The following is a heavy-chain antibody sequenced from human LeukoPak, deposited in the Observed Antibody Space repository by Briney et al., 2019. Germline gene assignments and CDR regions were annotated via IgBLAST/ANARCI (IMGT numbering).Heavy chain of an antibody. Sequence: GGSLRLSCAASGFTFSSYGMHWVRQAPGKGLEWVAFIRYDGSNKYYADSVKGRFTISRDNSDRTVYLQMNSLRTEDTAVYYCAKGLHSSSWNDPFDIWGQGTMVTVSS. CDR1: GFTFSSYG. J-gene: IGHJ3*02. V-gene: IGHV3-30*02. CDR2: IRYDGSNK. D-gene: IGHD6-13*01. CDR3: AKGLHSSSWNDPFDI.